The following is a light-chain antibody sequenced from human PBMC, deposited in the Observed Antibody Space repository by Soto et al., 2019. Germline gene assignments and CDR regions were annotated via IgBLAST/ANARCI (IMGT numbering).Light chain of an antibody. J-gene: IGLJ2*01. CDR1: SGSIASNY. CDR3: QSYDSSSPVI. V-gene: IGLV6-57*02. Sequence: NFMLTQPHSVSESPGRTVTISCAGSSGSIASNYVQWYQQRPGSAPTTVIYENNQRPSGVPDRFSGSIDSSSNSASLTISGLKTDDEAGYYCQSYDSSSPVIFGGGTQLTVL. CDR2: ENN.